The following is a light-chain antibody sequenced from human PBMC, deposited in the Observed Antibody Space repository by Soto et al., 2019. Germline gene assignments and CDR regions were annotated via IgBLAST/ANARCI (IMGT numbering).Light chain of an antibody. CDR3: QQYDSSPYT. V-gene: IGKV3-20*01. CDR1: QSVSRSY. Sequence: EIVLTQSPGTLSLSPGERVTLSCRASQSVSRSYLAWYQQKPGQAPALLIYGASSRATGIPDRFSGSGSGTDFTLTISRLEXXXXAXYYCQQYDSSPYTFGQGTKLEIK. J-gene: IGKJ2*01. CDR2: GAS.